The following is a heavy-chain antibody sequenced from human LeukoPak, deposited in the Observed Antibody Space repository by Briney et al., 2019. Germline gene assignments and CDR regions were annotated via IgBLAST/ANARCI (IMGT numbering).Heavy chain of an antibody. V-gene: IGHV3-11*01. J-gene: IGHJ5*02. Sequence: PGGSLRLSCAASGLTFSDYYMSWIRQAPGKGLEWVSYISSSGSTIYYADSVKGRFTISRDNAKNSLYLQMNSLRAEDTAVYYCAREFSYYDFWSGYRPNWFDPWGQGTLVTVSS. D-gene: IGHD3-3*01. CDR3: AREFSYYDFWSGYRPNWFDP. CDR1: GLTFSDYY. CDR2: ISSSGSTI.